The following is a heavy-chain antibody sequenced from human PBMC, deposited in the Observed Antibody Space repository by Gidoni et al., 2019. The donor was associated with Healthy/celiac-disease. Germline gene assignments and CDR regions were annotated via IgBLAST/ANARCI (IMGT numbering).Heavy chain of an antibody. D-gene: IGHD5-18*01. CDR3: ARDLGIQPFDY. Sequence: QVQLVESGGGVVQPGRSLSRSCAASGFTFSSYGMHWVRQAPGKGLEWVAVIWYDGSNKYYADSVKGRFTISRDNSKNTLYLQMNSLRAEDTAVYYCARDLGIQPFDYWGQGTLVTVSS. CDR1: GFTFSSYG. V-gene: IGHV3-33*01. CDR2: IWYDGSNK. J-gene: IGHJ4*02.